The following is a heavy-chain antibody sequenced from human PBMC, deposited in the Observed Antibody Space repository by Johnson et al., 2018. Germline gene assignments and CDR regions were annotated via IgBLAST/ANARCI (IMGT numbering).Heavy chain of an antibody. V-gene: IGHV1-3*01. CDR3: ARGFDYYYMDV. Sequence: QVQLVQSGAEVKKXGASXKVXCKASGYTFTKYAMHWVRQAPGQRLEWLGWINAGNGNTKYSQKFQGRVTITRDTSASTASMGLSSLRSEDTAGYYCARGFDYYYMDVGGKGTTVTVSS. D-gene: IGHD3-10*01. J-gene: IGHJ6*03. CDR1: GYTFTKYA. CDR2: INAGNGNT.